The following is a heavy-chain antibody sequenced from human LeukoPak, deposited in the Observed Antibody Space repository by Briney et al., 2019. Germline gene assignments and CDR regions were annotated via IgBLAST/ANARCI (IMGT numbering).Heavy chain of an antibody. V-gene: IGHV3-74*01. D-gene: IGHD3-9*01. Sequence: GGSLRLSCAASGFTFSTYWMHWVRQAPGKGLVWVSRINRDGSSTSYADSVKGRFTISRDNAKNTPYLQMNSLRAEDTAVYYCARDLTGYPDYWGQGTLVTVSS. J-gene: IGHJ4*02. CDR1: GFTFSTYW. CDR2: INRDGSST. CDR3: ARDLTGYPDY.